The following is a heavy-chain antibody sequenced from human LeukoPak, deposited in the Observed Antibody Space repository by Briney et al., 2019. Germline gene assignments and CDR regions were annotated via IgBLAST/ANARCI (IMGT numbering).Heavy chain of an antibody. D-gene: IGHD5-12*01. Sequence: GESLKISCQASGYNFPKSWIGWVRQMPDKGLEWVAIIYPDDSRTDYSPSFQGHVTISADKSISTAHLQWSSLKASDTAMYYCARRVATIVLDYWGQGTLVTVSS. CDR1: GYNFPKSW. J-gene: IGHJ4*02. CDR3: ARRVATIVLDY. V-gene: IGHV5-51*01. CDR2: IYPDDSRT.